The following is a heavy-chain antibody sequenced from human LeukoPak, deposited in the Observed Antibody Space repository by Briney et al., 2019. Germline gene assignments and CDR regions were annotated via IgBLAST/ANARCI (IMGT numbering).Heavy chain of an antibody. V-gene: IGHV4-38-2*01. CDR1: GYSISSGYY. J-gene: IGHJ5*02. CDR2: IYHSGST. Sequence: SETLSLTCAVSGYSISSGYYWGWIRQPPGKGLEWIGSIYHSGSTYYNPSLKSRVTISVDTSKNQFSLKLSSVTAADTAVYYCARGPYYDFWSGYYGNNWFDPWGQGTLVTVSS. CDR3: ARGPYYDFWSGYYGNNWFDP. D-gene: IGHD3-3*01.